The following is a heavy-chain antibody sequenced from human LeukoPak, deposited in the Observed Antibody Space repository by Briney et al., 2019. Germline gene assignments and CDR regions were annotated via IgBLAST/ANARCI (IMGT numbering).Heavy chain of an antibody. Sequence: PGGSLRLSCAASGFTFSSYWMHWVRQAPGKGLVWVARMNSVGSTINYADSVKGRFTISRDNANNTLYLQMRSLRVDDTAVYYCISEVQVLASASLGYWGQGTLVTVSS. V-gene: IGHV3-74*01. CDR2: MNSVGSTI. CDR1: GFTFSSYW. D-gene: IGHD3-3*02. CDR3: ISEVQVLASASLGY. J-gene: IGHJ4*01.